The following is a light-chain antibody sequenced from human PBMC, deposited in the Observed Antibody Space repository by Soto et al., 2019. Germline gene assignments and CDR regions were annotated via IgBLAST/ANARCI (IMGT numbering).Light chain of an antibody. CDR2: GAS. V-gene: IGKV3D-20*02. Sequence: EIVMTQSPATLSVSPGERATVSCRASQSVSSSYLAWYQQKPGQAPRLLIYGASWRATGIPARFSGSGSGTDFTLTISSLQPEDFAVYYCQQRSNWPWTFGQGTKVDI. CDR3: QQRSNWPWT. J-gene: IGKJ1*01. CDR1: QSVSSSY.